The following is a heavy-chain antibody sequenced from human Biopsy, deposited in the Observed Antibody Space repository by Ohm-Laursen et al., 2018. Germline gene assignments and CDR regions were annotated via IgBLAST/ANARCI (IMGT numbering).Heavy chain of an antibody. Sequence: SLRLSCTTSGFSFDNHVMHWVRQAPGKGLEWVSGISWNSDSIGYADSVKGRFTISRDNAKNSLYLQMNSLRSEDTALYYCAKDRYPSSWHYYYGMDVWGQGTTVTVSS. CDR2: ISWNSDSI. CDR1: GFSFDNHV. CDR3: AKDRYPSSWHYYYGMDV. D-gene: IGHD6-13*01. J-gene: IGHJ6*02. V-gene: IGHV3-9*01.